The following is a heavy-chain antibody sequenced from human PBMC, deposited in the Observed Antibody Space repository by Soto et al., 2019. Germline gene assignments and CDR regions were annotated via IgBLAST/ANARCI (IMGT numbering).Heavy chain of an antibody. CDR3: VGEYGDYYHGIDV. Sequence: SETLSLTCAVYGGSFSGYYWSWIRQPPGKGLEWIGEINHSGSTNYNPSLKSRVTISVDTSKNQFSLKLRYVTAADTAVYYCVGEYGDYYHGIDVWGQGNTVTVS. V-gene: IGHV4-34*01. CDR2: INHSGST. CDR1: GGSFSGYY. D-gene: IGHD4-17*01. J-gene: IGHJ6*02.